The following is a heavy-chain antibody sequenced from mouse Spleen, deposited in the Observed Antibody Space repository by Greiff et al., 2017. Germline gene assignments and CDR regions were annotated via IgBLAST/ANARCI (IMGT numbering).Heavy chain of an antibody. Sequence: QVQLQQPGAELVKPGASVKLSCKASGYTFTSYWMHWVKQRPGQGLEWIGMIHPNSGSTNYNEKFKSKATLTVDKSSSTAYMQLSSLTSEDSAVYYCARAYYDYADWFAYWGQGTLVTVSA. V-gene: IGHV1-64*01. CDR2: IHPNSGST. D-gene: IGHD2-4*01. J-gene: IGHJ3*01. CDR1: GYTFTSYW. CDR3: ARAYYDYADWFAY.